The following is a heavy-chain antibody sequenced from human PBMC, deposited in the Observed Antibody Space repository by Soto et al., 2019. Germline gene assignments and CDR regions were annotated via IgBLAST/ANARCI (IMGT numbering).Heavy chain of an antibody. V-gene: IGHV2-26*01. Sequence: QVTLKESGPVLVKPTETLTLTCTVSGFSLSNARMGVSWIRQPPGKALEWLAHIFSNDEKSYSTSLKSRLTISKDTSKSQVVLTMTNMDPVDTATYYCARIQVESSSRWYENPERAFDIWGQGTMVTVSS. J-gene: IGHJ3*02. CDR2: IFSNDEK. CDR1: GFSLSNARMG. CDR3: ARIQVESSSRWYENPERAFDI. D-gene: IGHD6-13*01.